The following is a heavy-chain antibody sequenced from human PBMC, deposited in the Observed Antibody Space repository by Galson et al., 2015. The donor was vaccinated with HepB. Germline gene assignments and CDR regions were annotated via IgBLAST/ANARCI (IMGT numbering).Heavy chain of an antibody. Sequence: QSGAEVKKPGESLRISCKGSEYSFTTYWISWVRQMPGKGLEWMGRINPSDSYSNYSPSFQSHVTISVDKSITTAYLQWSRLEASDTAIYYCARLRVLGLYCGGDCHYYGMDVWGQGTTVTVSS. CDR3: ARLRVLGLYCGGDCHYYGMDV. J-gene: IGHJ6*02. CDR2: INPSDSYS. CDR1: EYSFTTYW. D-gene: IGHD2-21*01. V-gene: IGHV5-10-1*01.